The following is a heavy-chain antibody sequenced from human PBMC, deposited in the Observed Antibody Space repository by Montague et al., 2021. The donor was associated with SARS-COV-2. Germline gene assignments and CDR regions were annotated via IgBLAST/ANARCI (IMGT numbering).Heavy chain of an antibody. CDR1: GVSIGNSGYY. V-gene: IGHV4-39*01. D-gene: IGHD3-10*01. CDR2: MYYSGNT. CDR3: VTVWGYYGSGSYSTNWFDP. Sequence: SETLSLTCTVSGVSIGNSGYYWGWIRQPPGKGLEWIGSMYYSGNTYYNPSLKSRVTISVDSSKNQFFLNLRSVTAADTAVYYCVTVWGYYGSGSYSTNWFDPWGQGTLVTVFS. J-gene: IGHJ5*02.